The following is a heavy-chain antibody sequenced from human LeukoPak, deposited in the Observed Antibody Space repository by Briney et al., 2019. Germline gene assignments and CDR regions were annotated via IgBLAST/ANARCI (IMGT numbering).Heavy chain of an antibody. CDR1: GFTFRSYE. CDR2: LSSSGSAF. Sequence: PGGSLTLSCEDSGFTFRSYEMNWVRQAPGKGLEWIAYLSSSGSAFSYADSVKGRFTIARDNSKNTVYLQMNSLRAEDTAVYFCAKEYGYDYNYFYSMDVWGKGTTVTISS. V-gene: IGHV3-48*03. D-gene: IGHD1-1*01. J-gene: IGHJ6*03. CDR3: AKEYGYDYNYFYSMDV.